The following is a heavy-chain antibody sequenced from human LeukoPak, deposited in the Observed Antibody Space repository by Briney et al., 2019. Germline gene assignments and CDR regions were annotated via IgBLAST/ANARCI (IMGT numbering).Heavy chain of an antibody. CDR3: ARVGYDSSGYYPTLFDY. V-gene: IGHV4-34*01. CDR2: INHSGST. D-gene: IGHD3-22*01. CDR1: GGSFSGYY. J-gene: IGHJ4*02. Sequence: SETLSLTCAVYGGSFSGYYWSWIRQPPGKGLEWIGEINHSGSTNYNPSLKSRVTISVDTSKNQFSLKLSSVTAADTAAYYCARVGYDSSGYYPTLFDYWGQGTLVTVSS.